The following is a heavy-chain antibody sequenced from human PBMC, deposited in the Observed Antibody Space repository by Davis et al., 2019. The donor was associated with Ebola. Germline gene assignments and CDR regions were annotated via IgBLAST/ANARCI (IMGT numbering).Heavy chain of an antibody. CDR1: GFTFSSYS. CDR2: ISSSSSYI. Sequence: PGGSLRLSCAASGFTFSSYSMNWVRQAPGKGLEWVSSISSSSSYIYYADSVKGRFTISRDNAKNSLYLQMNSLRAEDTAVYYCARDDIAVAGTMGYWGQGTLVTVSS. CDR3: ARDDIAVAGTMGY. J-gene: IGHJ4*02. D-gene: IGHD6-19*01. V-gene: IGHV3-21*01.